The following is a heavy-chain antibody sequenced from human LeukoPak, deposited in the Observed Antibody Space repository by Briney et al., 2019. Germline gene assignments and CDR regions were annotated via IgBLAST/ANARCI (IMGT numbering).Heavy chain of an antibody. CDR1: GGSFSGYY. CDR3: ARVGYYDILTGSELDY. D-gene: IGHD3-9*01. Sequence: PSETLSLTCAVYGGSFSGYYWSWIRQPPGKGLEWIGEINHSGSTNYNPSLKSRVTISVDTSKNQFSLKLSSVTAADTAVYYCARVGYYDILTGSELDYWGQGTLVTVSS. J-gene: IGHJ4*02. V-gene: IGHV4-34*01. CDR2: INHSGST.